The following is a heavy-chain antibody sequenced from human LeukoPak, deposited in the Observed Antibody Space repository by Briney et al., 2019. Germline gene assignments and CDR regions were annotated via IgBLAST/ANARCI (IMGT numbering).Heavy chain of an antibody. D-gene: IGHD3-10*01. J-gene: IGHJ4*02. CDR2: ISAYNGNT. CDR1: GYTFTSYD. Sequence: ASVKVSCTASGYTFTSYDNNWVRQAPGQGLEWMGWISAYNGNTNYAQKLQGRVTMTTDTSTSTAYMELRSLRSDDTAVYYCARALSLRYGSGSYPTLVDYWGQGTLVTISS. CDR3: ARALSLRYGSGSYPTLVDY. V-gene: IGHV1-18*01.